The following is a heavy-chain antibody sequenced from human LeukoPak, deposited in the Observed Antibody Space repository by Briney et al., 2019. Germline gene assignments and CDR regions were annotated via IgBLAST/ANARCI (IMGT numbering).Heavy chain of an antibody. CDR1: GYTFTRYG. J-gene: IGHJ3*02. D-gene: IGHD3-9*01. Sequence: ASVTVSCKASGYTFTRYGISWVRQAPGQGLEWMGWISAYNGNRNYAQKLQGRVTMTTDTSTSTVYMELRSLRSDDTAVYYCARDRYYNILTGFRRSDGFDIWGQGTMVTVSS. V-gene: IGHV1-18*01. CDR3: ARDRYYNILTGFRRSDGFDI. CDR2: ISAYNGNR.